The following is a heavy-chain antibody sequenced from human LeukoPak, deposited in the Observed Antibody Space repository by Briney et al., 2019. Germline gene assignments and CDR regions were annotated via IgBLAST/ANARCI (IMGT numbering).Heavy chain of an antibody. J-gene: IGHJ4*02. Sequence: GGSLRLSCAASGFTVSSNYMSWVRQAPGKGLEWVSVIYSGGSTYYADSVKGRFTISRDNAKNSLFLQMNSLRAEDTAVYYCARDSGPTYWGQGTLVTVSS. V-gene: IGHV3-53*01. CDR3: ARDSGPTY. CDR2: IYSGGST. CDR1: GFTVSSNY. D-gene: IGHD3-10*01.